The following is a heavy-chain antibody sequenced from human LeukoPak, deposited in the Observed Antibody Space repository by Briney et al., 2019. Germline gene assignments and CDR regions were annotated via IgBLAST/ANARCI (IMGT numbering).Heavy chain of an antibody. CDR2: IYYSGST. D-gene: IGHD2-15*01. Sequence: SETLSLTCTVSGGSISSYYWSWIRQPPGKGLEWIGYIYYSGSTNYNPSLKSRVTISVDTSKNQFSLKLSSVTAADTAVYYCARGGRYCSGGSCFQSLHDYWGQGTLVTVSS. CDR3: ARGGRYCSGGSCFQSLHDY. CDR1: GGSISSYY. J-gene: IGHJ4*02. V-gene: IGHV4-59*01.